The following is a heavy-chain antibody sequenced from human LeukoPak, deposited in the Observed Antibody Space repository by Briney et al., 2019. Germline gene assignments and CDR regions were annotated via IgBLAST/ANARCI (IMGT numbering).Heavy chain of an antibody. D-gene: IGHD1-26*01. CDR1: GFNFSSYE. CDR2: ISTSGTII. V-gene: IGHV3-48*03. J-gene: IGHJ4*02. CDR3: ARDRYSGSYPLDY. Sequence: GGSLRLSCAASGFNFSSYEMNWVRQAPGKGLEWVSYISTSGTIIYYADSVKGRFTISRDNAKNSLYLQMDSLRAEDTAVYYCARDRYSGSYPLDYWGQGTLVTVSS.